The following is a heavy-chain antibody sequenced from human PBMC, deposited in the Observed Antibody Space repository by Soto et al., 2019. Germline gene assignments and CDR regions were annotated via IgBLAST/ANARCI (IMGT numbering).Heavy chain of an antibody. D-gene: IGHD4-17*01. V-gene: IGHV1-18*01. CDR2: ISAYNGNT. Sequence: ASVKVSCKASGYTFTSYCISWVRQAPGQGLEWMGWISAYNGNTNYAQKLQGRVTMTTDTSTSTAYMELRSLRSDDTAVYYCARDTYTVTTAVGGYYYYYGMDVWGQGTTVTVSS. CDR1: GYTFTSYC. CDR3: ARDTYTVTTAVGGYYYYYGMDV. J-gene: IGHJ6*02.